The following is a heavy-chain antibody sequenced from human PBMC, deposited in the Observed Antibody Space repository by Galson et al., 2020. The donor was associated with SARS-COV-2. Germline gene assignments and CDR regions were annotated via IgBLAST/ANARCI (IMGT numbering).Heavy chain of an antibody. CDR1: GFTFTNYA. J-gene: IGHJ3*02. CDR2: ISHDGKIQ. Sequence: GGSLRLSCAASGFTFTNYAMHWVRQAPGKGLEWLTVISHDGKIQVYADSVKGRFTISRDNSGNMVFLQIVSLRPDDTALYYCTRDVSGGAFDIWGQGTMVTVSS. CDR3: TRDVSGGAFDI. D-gene: IGHD1-26*01. V-gene: IGHV3-30*04.